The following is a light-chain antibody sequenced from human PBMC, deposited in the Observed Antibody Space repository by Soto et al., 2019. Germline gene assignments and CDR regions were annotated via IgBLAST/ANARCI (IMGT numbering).Light chain of an antibody. J-gene: IGKJ3*01. CDR3: HQCGYSALVT. CDR2: GVS. Sequence: EIVLTQSPGTLYLSPGERDTLSCRASQSVNTKYFAWYQQKPGQAPRLLISGVSSRATGIPDRFSGSGSGIGFILTLSSVEPEDFVVYYCHQCGYSALVTGGPETKVGI. V-gene: IGKV3-20*01. CDR1: QSVNTKY.